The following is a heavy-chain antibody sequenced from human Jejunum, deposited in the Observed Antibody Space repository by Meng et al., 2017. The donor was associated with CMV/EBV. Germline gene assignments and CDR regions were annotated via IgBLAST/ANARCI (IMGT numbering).Heavy chain of an antibody. D-gene: IGHD1-26*01. CDR3: ARQDATSWDFDF. V-gene: IGHV1-2*04. Sequence: KTSGVSSTGYYMHWGRQGPGQGLEWMGWINPNSRDTNYAQKFQGWVAMTGDTSINTVYMEMTRLTSGDTAVYYCARQDATSWDFDFWGQGTLVTVSS. CDR1: GVSSTGYY. CDR2: INPNSRDT. J-gene: IGHJ4*02.